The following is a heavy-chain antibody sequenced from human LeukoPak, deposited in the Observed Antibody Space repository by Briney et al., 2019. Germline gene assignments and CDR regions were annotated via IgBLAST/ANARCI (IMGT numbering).Heavy chain of an antibody. Sequence: GGSLRLSCAASGFTFSSYAMHWVRQAPGKGLEWVAVVSYDGSNKYYADSVKGRFTISRDNSKNTLYLQMNSLRAEDTAVYYCARNGRGYSSSWGEAKFDYWGQGTLVTVSS. J-gene: IGHJ4*02. CDR1: GFTFSSYA. CDR3: ARNGRGYSSSWGEAKFDY. D-gene: IGHD6-13*01. CDR2: VSYDGSNK. V-gene: IGHV3-30-3*01.